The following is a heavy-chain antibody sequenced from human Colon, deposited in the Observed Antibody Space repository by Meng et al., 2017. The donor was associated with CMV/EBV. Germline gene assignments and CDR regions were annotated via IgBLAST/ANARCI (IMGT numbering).Heavy chain of an antibody. CDR2: MTNSGNTI. Sequence: GGSLRLSCGASGFIFSDYSMSWIRQAPGKGLEWLSYMTNSGNTITYADSVKGRFTISRDNAKNSLYLQMNSLRAEDTAVYYCARDFWNCTSNYYYYGMDVWGQGTTVTVSS. J-gene: IGHJ6*02. D-gene: IGHD1-7*01. CDR1: GFIFSDYS. V-gene: IGHV3-11*01. CDR3: ARDFWNCTSNYYYYGMDV.